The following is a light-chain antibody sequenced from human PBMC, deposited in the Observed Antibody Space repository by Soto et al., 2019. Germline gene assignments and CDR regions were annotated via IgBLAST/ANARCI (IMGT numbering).Light chain of an antibody. CDR2: GAS. V-gene: IGKV3-20*01. CDR3: QQYGSSPLT. Sequence: PGERATLSCRASQSVSSSYLAWYQQKPGQPPRLLIFGASSRATGIPDRFSGSGSGTDFTLTISRLEPEDFAVYYCQQYGSSPLTFGGGTKVEIK. J-gene: IGKJ4*01. CDR1: QSVSSSY.